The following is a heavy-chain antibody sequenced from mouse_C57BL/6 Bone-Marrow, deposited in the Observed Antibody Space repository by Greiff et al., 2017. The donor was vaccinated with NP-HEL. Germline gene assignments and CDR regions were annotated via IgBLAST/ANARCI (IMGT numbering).Heavy chain of an antibody. V-gene: IGHV1-5*01. CDR2: IYPGNSDT. D-gene: IGHD1-1*01. J-gene: IGHJ2*01. Sequence: VQLQQSGTVLARPGASVKMSCKTSGYTFTSYWMHWVKQRPGQGLEWIGAIYPGNSDTSYNQKFKGKAKLTAVTSASTAYMELSSLTNEDSAVYYCTRSYGSSYRYFDYWGQGTTLTVSS. CDR3: TRSYGSSYRYFDY. CDR1: GYTFTSYW.